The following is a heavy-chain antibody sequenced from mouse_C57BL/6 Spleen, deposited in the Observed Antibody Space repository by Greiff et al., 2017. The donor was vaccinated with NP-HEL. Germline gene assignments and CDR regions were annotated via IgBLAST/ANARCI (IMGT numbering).Heavy chain of an antibody. D-gene: IGHD1-1*01. CDR3: TRRDYYGSRYFDY. J-gene: IGHJ2*01. Sequence: VQLLESGAELVRPGASVTLSCKASGYTFTDYEMHWVKQTPVHGLEWIGAIDPETGGTAYNQKFKGKAILTADKSSSTAYMELRSLTSEDSAVYYCTRRDYYGSRYFDYWGQGTTLTVSS. CDR2: IDPETGGT. V-gene: IGHV1-15*01. CDR1: GYTFTDYE.